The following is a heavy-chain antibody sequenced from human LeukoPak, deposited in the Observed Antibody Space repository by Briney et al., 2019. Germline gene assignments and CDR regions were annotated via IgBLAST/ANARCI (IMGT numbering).Heavy chain of an antibody. CDR2: ISSGTSYI. CDR3: AREAAMVHDAFDI. V-gene: IGHV3-21*01. CDR1: GFTFSSYS. J-gene: IGHJ3*02. Sequence: GGSLRLSCAASGFTFSSYSMNWVRQAPGKGLEWVSSISSGTSYIYYADSVKGRFTISRDNAKNSLYLQMNSLRAEDTAVYYCAREAAMVHDAFDIWGQGTMVTVSS. D-gene: IGHD5-18*01.